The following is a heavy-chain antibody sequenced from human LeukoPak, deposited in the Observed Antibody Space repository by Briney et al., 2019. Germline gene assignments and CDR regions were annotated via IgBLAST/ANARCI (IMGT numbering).Heavy chain of an antibody. CDR1: GGTFSSYA. Sequence: ASVTVSCKASGGTFSSYAISWVRQAPGQGLEWMGGIIPIFGTANYAQKFQGRVTITADESTSTAYMELSSLRSEDTAVYYCASSYDSSGYLTDDAFDIWGQGTMVTVSS. J-gene: IGHJ3*02. CDR2: IIPIFGTA. V-gene: IGHV1-69*13. CDR3: ASSYDSSGYLTDDAFDI. D-gene: IGHD3-22*01.